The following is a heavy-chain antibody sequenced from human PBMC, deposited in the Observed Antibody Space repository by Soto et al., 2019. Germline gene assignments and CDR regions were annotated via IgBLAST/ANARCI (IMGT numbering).Heavy chain of an antibody. CDR2: INPDNGNT. CDR1: GFTFSDHL. D-gene: IGHD2-8*02. J-gene: IGHJ3*01. Sequence: QVQLVQSGAEVRKPGASVNISCRASGFTFSDHLINWVRQVPGQSLEWMGWINPDNGNTKYSQPFQGRVTISRHSSASIVYVEVSDLTSEDTAVFYCARDILSVGPRANEAFDVWGQGTMVTVSS. CDR3: ARDILSVGPRANEAFDV. V-gene: IGHV1-3*01.